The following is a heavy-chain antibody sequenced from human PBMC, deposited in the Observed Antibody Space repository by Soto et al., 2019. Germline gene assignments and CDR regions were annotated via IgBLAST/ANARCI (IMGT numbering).Heavy chain of an antibody. CDR2: IYYSGST. CDR3: ATYGSGSYKPTTFDY. J-gene: IGHJ4*02. V-gene: IGHV4-31*03. D-gene: IGHD3-10*01. CDR1: GGSISSGDYY. Sequence: QVQLQESGPGLVKPSQTLSLTCTVSGGSISSGDYYWSWIRQHPGKGLEWIGYIYYSGSTYYNPSLKSRVTISVDTSKSPFSLKLSSVTAADTAVYYCATYGSGSYKPTTFDYWGQGTLVTVSS.